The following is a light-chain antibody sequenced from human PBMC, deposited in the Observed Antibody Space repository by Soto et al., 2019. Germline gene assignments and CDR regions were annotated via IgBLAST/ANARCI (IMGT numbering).Light chain of an antibody. CDR1: SSNIGADYH. J-gene: IGLJ3*02. Sequence: QAVVTQPPSVSGAPGQRVTISCSGSSSNIGADYHVHWYQHLPGTAPKLLISGNTYRPSGVPDRFSVSKSGTSASLAITGLQAEDEADYYCLSYDSSLSSYVFGGGTKVTVL. CDR3: LSYDSSLSSYV. CDR2: GNT. V-gene: IGLV1-40*01.